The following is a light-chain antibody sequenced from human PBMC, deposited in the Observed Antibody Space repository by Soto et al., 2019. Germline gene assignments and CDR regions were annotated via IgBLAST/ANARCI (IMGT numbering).Light chain of an antibody. CDR3: QQYGSSPKGT. J-gene: IGKJ1*01. V-gene: IGKV3-20*01. CDR1: QSVSSSY. Sequence: IVLTPSPGTLSLSPGERATLSCRASQSVSSSYLAWYQQKPGQAPRLLIYGASSRATGSPDRFSGSGSGTDFTLTISRLEPEDFAVYYCQQYGSSPKGTFGQGTKVDNK. CDR2: GAS.